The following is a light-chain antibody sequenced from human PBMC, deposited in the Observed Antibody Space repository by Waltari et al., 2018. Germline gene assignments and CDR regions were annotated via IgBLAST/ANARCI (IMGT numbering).Light chain of an antibody. V-gene: IGKV1-5*03. CDR2: KAS. J-gene: IGKJ1*01. Sequence: DIQMTQSPSTLAASVGARVTITCRASQSISTSLAWYQQKPGKAPKILIYKASTLDSGVPSRFSGSGSGTEFTLTISSLQPDDFATYHCQQYKSYSQTFGQGTKVEIK. CDR3: QQYKSYSQT. CDR1: QSISTS.